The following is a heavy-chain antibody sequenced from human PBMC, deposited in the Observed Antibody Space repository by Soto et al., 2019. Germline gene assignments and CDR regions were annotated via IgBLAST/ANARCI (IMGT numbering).Heavy chain of an antibody. CDR3: ARDSLRYFDWLGTWFDP. CDR2: IKQDGSEK. D-gene: IGHD3-9*01. Sequence: GGSLRLSCAASGFTFSSYWMSWVRQAPGKGLEWVANIKQDGSEKYYVDSVKGRFTISRDNAKNSLYLQMNSLRAEDTAVYYCARDSLRYFDWLGTWFDPWGQGTLVTVS. J-gene: IGHJ5*02. CDR1: GFTFSSYW. V-gene: IGHV3-7*01.